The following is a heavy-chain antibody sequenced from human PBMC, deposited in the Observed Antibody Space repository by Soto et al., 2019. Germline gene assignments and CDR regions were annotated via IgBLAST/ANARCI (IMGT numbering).Heavy chain of an antibody. CDR3: AREGYCSGGSCSTTTFDY. Sequence: GGSLRLSCAASGFTFSSYSMNWVRQALGKGLEWVSYISSSSSTIYYADSVKGRFTISRDNAKNSLYLQMNSLRAEDTAVYYCAREGYCSGGSCSTTTFDYWGQGTLVTVSS. V-gene: IGHV3-48*01. J-gene: IGHJ4*02. D-gene: IGHD2-15*01. CDR2: ISSSSSTI. CDR1: GFTFSSYS.